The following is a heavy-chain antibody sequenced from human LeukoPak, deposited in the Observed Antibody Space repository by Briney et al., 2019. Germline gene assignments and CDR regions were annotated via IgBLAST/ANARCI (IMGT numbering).Heavy chain of an antibody. CDR1: GGSISSYY. D-gene: IGHD6-6*01. V-gene: IGHV4-4*07. CDR3: ASDAAARRYYYYYYMDV. CDR2: IYTSGST. Sequence: PSETLSLTCTVSGGSISSYYWSWIRQPAGKGLEWIGRIYTSGSTNYNPSLKSRVTMSVDTSKNQFSLKLSSVTAADTAVYYCASDAAARRYYYYYYMDVWGKGTTVTVSS. J-gene: IGHJ6*03.